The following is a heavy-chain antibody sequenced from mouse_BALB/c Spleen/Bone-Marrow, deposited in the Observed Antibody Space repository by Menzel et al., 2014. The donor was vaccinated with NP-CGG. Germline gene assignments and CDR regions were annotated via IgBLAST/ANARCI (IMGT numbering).Heavy chain of an antibody. CDR2: INPDSSTI. CDR1: GFDFSRYW. V-gene: IGHV4-1*02. J-gene: IGHJ4*01. Sequence: VQLQESGGGLVQPGGSLKLSCAASGFDFSRYWMSWVRQAPGKGLEWIGEINPDSSTINYTPSLKDKFIISRDNAKNTLYLQMSKVRSEDTALYYCARNAYYAMDYWGQGTSVTVSS. CDR3: ARNAYYAMDY.